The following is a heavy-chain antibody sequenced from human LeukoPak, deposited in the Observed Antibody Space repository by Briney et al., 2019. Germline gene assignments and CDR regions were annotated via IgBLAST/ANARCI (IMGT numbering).Heavy chain of an antibody. Sequence: GESLKISCKGSGYTFATSWIGWVRQMPGKGLEWMGIIYPGDSDTRYSPSFQGQVTISVDKSISTAYLQWSSLKASDTAMYYCARRSNTWHLDYWGRGTQVTVSS. CDR2: IYPGDSDT. CDR1: GYTFATSW. D-gene: IGHD1-26*01. V-gene: IGHV5-51*01. CDR3: ARRSNTWHLDY. J-gene: IGHJ4*02.